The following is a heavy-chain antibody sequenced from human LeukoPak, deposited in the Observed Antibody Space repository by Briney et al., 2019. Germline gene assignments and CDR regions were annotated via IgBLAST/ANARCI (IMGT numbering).Heavy chain of an antibody. V-gene: IGHV5-51*01. CDR1: GYSFTNYW. J-gene: IGHJ4*02. D-gene: IGHD3-3*01. Sequence: GESLKISCKGSGYSFTNYWIGWVRQMPGKGLEWMGIIYPGDSDTRYSPSFQGQVTISADKSISTAYLQWSSLKASDAAMYYCARSFNDFWSGSGYWGQGTLVTVSS. CDR2: IYPGDSDT. CDR3: ARSFNDFWSGSGY.